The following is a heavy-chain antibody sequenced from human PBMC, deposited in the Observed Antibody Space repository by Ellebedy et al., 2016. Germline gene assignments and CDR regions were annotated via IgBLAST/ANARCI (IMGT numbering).Heavy chain of an antibody. CDR1: GFTFSTYA. V-gene: IGHV3-23*01. CDR3: AKSIERPDYDLLTGSNYYYFGLDV. J-gene: IGHJ6*02. Sequence: GGSLRLSXAASGFTFSTYAITWVRQVPEKGLEWVSTISAIGDSTYYADSVKGRFTISRDNSKNTLDLQMNSLRAEDTALYFCAKSIERPDYDLLTGSNYYYFGLDVWGQGTTVTVSS. CDR2: ISAIGDST. D-gene: IGHD3-9*01.